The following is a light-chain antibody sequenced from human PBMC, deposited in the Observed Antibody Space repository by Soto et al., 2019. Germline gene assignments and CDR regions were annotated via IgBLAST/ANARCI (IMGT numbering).Light chain of an antibody. CDR1: QDIRQY. V-gene: IGKV1-33*01. CDR2: DAS. Sequence: DIQMTQSPPSVSASVGDRVIITCQASQDIRQYLNWYQKKAGEAPKLLIYDASTLQTGVSSRFTGSGSGTTFTFTISVLQPEDVATYYCLQYDMIPVFGPGT. CDR3: LQYDMIPV. J-gene: IGKJ3*01.